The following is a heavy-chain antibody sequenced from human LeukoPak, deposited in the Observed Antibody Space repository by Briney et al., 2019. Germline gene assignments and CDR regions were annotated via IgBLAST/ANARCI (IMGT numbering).Heavy chain of an antibody. J-gene: IGHJ4*02. Sequence: PGGSLRLSCAASGFTFSSYAMSWVRQAPGKGLGWVSDINWNGGSTGYAESVKGRFTISRDNAKHSLYLQMNSLRAEDTALYYCARDRTLGYCSGGSCYNDFDYWGQGTLVTVSS. D-gene: IGHD2-15*01. V-gene: IGHV3-20*04. CDR2: INWNGGST. CDR3: ARDRTLGYCSGGSCYNDFDY. CDR1: GFTFSSYA.